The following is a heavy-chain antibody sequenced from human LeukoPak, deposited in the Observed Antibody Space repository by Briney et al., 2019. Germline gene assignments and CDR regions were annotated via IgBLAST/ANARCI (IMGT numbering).Heavy chain of an antibody. CDR2: IWHDGSHK. CDR1: GFAFNTYA. D-gene: IGHD2-2*02. Sequence: PGGSLRLSCAASGFAFNTYAMHWVRQAPGKGLEWVTLIWHDGSHKFYIDSVRGRFTISRDNSRNTVYLQMNGLRAEDTAVYYCARAWCSSTSCYNYYYYGMDVWGQGTTVTVSS. J-gene: IGHJ6*02. CDR3: ARAWCSSTSCYNYYYYGMDV. V-gene: IGHV3-33*01.